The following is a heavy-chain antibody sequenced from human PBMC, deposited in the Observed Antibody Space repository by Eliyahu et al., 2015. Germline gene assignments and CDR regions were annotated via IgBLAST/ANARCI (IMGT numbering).Heavy chain of an antibody. CDR3: ARGLGLRKYWVRFDY. CDR2: INHSGST. V-gene: IGHV4-34*01. Sequence: QVQLQQWGAGLLKPSETLSLTCAVYGGSFSGYYWSWIRQPPGKGLEWIGEINHSGSTNYNPSLKSRVTISVDTSKNQFSLKLSSVTAADTAVYYCARGLGLRKYWVRFDYWGQGTLVTVSS. CDR1: GGSFSGYY. D-gene: IGHD2/OR15-2a*01. J-gene: IGHJ4*02.